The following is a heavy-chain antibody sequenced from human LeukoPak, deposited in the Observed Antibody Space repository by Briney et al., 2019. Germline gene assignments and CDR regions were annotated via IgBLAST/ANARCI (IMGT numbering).Heavy chain of an antibody. J-gene: IGHJ4*02. D-gene: IGHD2-8*01. CDR2: ISGSGSST. V-gene: IGHV3-23*01. CDR1: GLXFSSHV. Sequence: PGGSLRLSCAASGLXFSSHVMNWVRQAPGKGLEWVSGISGSGSSTYYADSVEGRFTISRDNSKNTLFLQMNSLRAGDTAVYYCAKDPVCDYWGQGTLVTVSS. CDR3: AKDPVCDY.